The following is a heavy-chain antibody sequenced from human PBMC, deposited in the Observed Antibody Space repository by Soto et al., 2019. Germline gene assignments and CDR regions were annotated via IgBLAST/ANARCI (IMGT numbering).Heavy chain of an antibody. J-gene: IGHJ4*02. CDR2: IIPMFGTA. CDR3: ARDGGRHYYDSRGYYFDD. CDR1: GGTFNSYA. D-gene: IGHD3-22*01. Sequence: QVQLVQSGAEVKKPGSSVKVSCKASGGTFNSYAISWVRQAPGPGLEWMGGIIPMFGTAHHAQKFQGRGTITADEATSTAYRGLSRRRSEDTAVYYCARDGGRHYYDSRGYYFDDWGQGTLVTVSS. V-gene: IGHV1-69*12.